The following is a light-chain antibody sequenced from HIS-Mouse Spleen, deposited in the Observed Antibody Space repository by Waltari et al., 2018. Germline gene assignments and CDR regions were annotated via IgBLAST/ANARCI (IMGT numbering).Light chain of an antibody. V-gene: IGLV2-23*01. CDR2: EGS. Sequence: QSALTQPASVSGSPGQSITLSCTGTSSDVGSYNLVSWYQQHPGKAPTLMIDEGSKRPSGVSNRFSGSKSGNTASLTISGLQAEDEADYYCCSYAGSSTWVFGGGTKLTVL. CDR1: SSDVGSYNL. J-gene: IGLJ3*02. CDR3: CSYAGSSTWV.